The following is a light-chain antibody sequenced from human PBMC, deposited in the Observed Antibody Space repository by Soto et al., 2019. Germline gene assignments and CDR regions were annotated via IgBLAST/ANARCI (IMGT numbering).Light chain of an antibody. CDR1: QSTSSW. CDR3: QQYNSSMYT. J-gene: IGKJ2*01. Sequence: DIQMTQSPSTLSASVGDRVTITCRASQSTSSWLAWYQQKPGKAPKLLIYKASSLESGVPSRFSGSGSGTEFTLTISSLQPDDFATYYCQQYNSSMYTFGQGTKLEIK. CDR2: KAS. V-gene: IGKV1-5*03.